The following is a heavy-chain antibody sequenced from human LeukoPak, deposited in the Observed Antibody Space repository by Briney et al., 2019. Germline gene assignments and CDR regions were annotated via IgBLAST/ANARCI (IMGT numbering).Heavy chain of an antibody. Sequence: GGSLRLSCAASGFTFSYYGMSWVRQAPGKGLEWVSAISGSGGSTYYADSVKGRFTISRDNSMHTLYLQMNSLRVEDTAVYYCAKANRGYSYGYLDYWGQGILVTVSS. CDR3: AKANRGYSYGYLDY. CDR2: ISGSGGST. CDR1: GFTFSYYG. D-gene: IGHD5-18*01. J-gene: IGHJ4*02. V-gene: IGHV3-23*01.